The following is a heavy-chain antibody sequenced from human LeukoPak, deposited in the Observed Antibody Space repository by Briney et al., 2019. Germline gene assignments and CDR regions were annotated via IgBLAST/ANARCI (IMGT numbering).Heavy chain of an antibody. CDR2: MNPNSGNT. CDR1: GYTFTSYD. D-gene: IGHD3-10*01. Sequence: ASVKVSCKASGYTFTSYDISWVRQATGQGLEWMGWMNPNSGNTGYAQKFQGRVTMTRNTSISTAYMELSSLRSEDTAVYYCARPTREGSDGYYGSGSYYDYWGQGTLVTVSS. J-gene: IGHJ4*02. V-gene: IGHV1-8*01. CDR3: ARPTREGSDGYYGSGSYYDY.